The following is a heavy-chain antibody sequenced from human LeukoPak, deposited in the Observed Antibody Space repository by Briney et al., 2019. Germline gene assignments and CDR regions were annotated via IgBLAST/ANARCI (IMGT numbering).Heavy chain of an antibody. J-gene: IGHJ3*02. CDR1: GFTFSSYA. D-gene: IGHD4-17*01. V-gene: IGHV3-30-3*01. CDR2: ISYDGSNK. Sequence: TGGSLRLSCAASGFTFSSYAMHWVRQAPGKGLEWVAVISYDGSNKYYADSVKGRFTISRDNAKNSLYLQMNSLRAEDTAVYYCARHGAPDAFDIWGQGTMVTVSS. CDR3: ARHGAPDAFDI.